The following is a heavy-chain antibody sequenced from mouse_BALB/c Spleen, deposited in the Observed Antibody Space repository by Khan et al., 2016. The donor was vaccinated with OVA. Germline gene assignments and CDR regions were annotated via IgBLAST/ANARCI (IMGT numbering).Heavy chain of an antibody. J-gene: IGHJ4*01. Sequence: QVQLKESGPGLVAPSQSLSITCTISGFSLTNYGVHWVRQPPGKGLEWLVVIWSDGSTTYNSALNSRLTISKDNSKSQVFLKMNSLQTDGTAVYFCARQPYYHYNIMDYWGQGTSVTVSS. D-gene: IGHD2-10*01. CDR2: IWSDGST. CDR1: GFSLTNYG. CDR3: ARQPYYHYNIMDY. V-gene: IGHV2-6-1*01.